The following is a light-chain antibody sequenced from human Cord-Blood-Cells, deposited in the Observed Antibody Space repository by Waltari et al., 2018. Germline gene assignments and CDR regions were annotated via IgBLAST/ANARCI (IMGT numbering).Light chain of an antibody. V-gene: IGKV3-15*01. CDR1: QSVSSN. Sequence: EIVIPQSPATLSVSPGERATLSCRASQSVSSNLAWYQQKPGQVPRLLIYGASTRATGIPARFSGSGSGTEFTLTISSLQSEDFAVYYCQQYNNWPIFTFGPGTKVDIK. CDR2: GAS. CDR3: QQYNNWPIFT. J-gene: IGKJ3*01.